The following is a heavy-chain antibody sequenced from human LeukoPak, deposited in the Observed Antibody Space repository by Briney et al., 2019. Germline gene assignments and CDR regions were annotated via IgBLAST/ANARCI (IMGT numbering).Heavy chain of an antibody. CDR3: ARAPSVQLGTSVWFDP. V-gene: IGHV4-31*03. Sequence: SETLSLTCTVSGGSISSGGYYWSWIRQHPGKGLEWIGYIYYSGSTYYNPSLKSRVTISVDTSKNQFSLKLSSVTAADTAVYYCARAPSVQLGTSVWFDPWGQGTLVTVSS. D-gene: IGHD1-1*01. CDR1: GGSISSGGYY. J-gene: IGHJ5*02. CDR2: IYYSGST.